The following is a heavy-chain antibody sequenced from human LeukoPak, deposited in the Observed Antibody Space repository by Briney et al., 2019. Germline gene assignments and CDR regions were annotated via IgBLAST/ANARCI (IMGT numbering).Heavy chain of an antibody. CDR1: GFTFSSYA. D-gene: IGHD3-22*01. Sequence: GGSLRLSCAASGFTFSSYAMSWVRQAPGKGLEWVSAISGSGGSTYYADSVKGRFTISRDNSKNTLYLQMNSLRAEDTAVYYCAKSPNYYDSSGYHYFDYWGQGTLVTVSS. CDR2: ISGSGGST. J-gene: IGHJ4*02. CDR3: AKSPNYYDSSGYHYFDY. V-gene: IGHV3-23*01.